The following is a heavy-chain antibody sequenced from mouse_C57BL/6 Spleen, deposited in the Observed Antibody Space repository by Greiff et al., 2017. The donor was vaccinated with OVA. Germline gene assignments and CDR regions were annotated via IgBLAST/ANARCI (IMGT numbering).Heavy chain of an antibody. Sequence: VKLVESGAELVKPGASVKLSCKATGYTFTGYWIEWVKQRPGHGLEWIGEILPGSGSTNYNEKFKGKATFTADTSSNTAYMQLSSLTTEDSAIYYCATPITTVVGYFDYWGQGTTLTVSS. J-gene: IGHJ2*01. D-gene: IGHD1-1*01. CDR2: ILPGSGST. CDR3: ATPITTVVGYFDY. V-gene: IGHV1-9*01. CDR1: GYTFTGYW.